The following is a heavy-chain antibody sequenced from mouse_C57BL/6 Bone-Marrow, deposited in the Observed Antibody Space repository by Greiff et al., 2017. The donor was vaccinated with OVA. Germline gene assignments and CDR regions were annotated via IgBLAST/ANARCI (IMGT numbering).Heavy chain of an antibody. Sequence: DVKLQESGGGLVKPGGSLKLSCAASGFTFSSYAMSWVRQTPEKRLEWVATISDGGSYTYYPDNVKGRFTISRDNAKNNLYLQMSHLKSEDTAMYYCARSFYWYFDVWGTGTTVTVSS. CDR1: GFTFSSYA. CDR3: ARSFYWYFDV. V-gene: IGHV5-4*03. J-gene: IGHJ1*03. CDR2: ISDGGSYT.